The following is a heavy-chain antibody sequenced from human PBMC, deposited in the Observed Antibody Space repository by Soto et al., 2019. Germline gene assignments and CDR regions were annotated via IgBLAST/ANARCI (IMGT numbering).Heavy chain of an antibody. CDR2: INPSGGST. Sequence: QVQLVQSGAKVKKPGASVKVSCKASGYTFTSYYMHWVRQAPGQGLEWMGIINPSGGSTSYAQKFQGRVTMTRDTSTSTVYMELSSLRSEDTAVYYCARVYCSSTSCSNWFDPWGQGTLVTVSS. J-gene: IGHJ5*02. V-gene: IGHV1-46*01. CDR1: GYTFTSYY. D-gene: IGHD2-2*01. CDR3: ARVYCSSTSCSNWFDP.